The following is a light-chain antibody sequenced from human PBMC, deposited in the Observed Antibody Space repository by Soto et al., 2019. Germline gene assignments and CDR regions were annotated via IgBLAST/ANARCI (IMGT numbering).Light chain of an antibody. CDR3: QQYNTWLWT. Sequence: EVVMTQSPATLSVSPGERATLSCRASQNVNANLAWYQQKPGQAPRLLIHGASTRATGIPARFSGSGLGTEFALTVRCLQSEDFAVYYCQQYNTWLWTCGQGTKVEGK. V-gene: IGKV3-15*01. CDR2: GAS. CDR1: QNVNAN. J-gene: IGKJ1*01.